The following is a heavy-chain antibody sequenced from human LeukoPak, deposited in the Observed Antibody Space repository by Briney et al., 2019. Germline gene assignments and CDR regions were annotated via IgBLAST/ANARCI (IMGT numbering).Heavy chain of an antibody. V-gene: IGHV3-9*01. CDR1: GFTFDDYA. CDR2: ISWNSGSI. CDR3: AKDMGGGPYCSGGSCYGYSDAFDI. J-gene: IGHJ3*02. D-gene: IGHD2-15*01. Sequence: PGRSLRLSCAASGFTFDDYAMHWVRQAPGKGLEWVSGISWNSGSIGYADSVKGRFTISRDNAKNSLYLQMNSLRAEDTALYYCAKDMGGGPYCSGGSCYGYSDAFDIWGQRTMVTVSS.